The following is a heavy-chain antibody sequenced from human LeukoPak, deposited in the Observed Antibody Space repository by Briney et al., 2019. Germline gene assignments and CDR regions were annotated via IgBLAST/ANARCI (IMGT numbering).Heavy chain of an antibody. V-gene: IGHV3-13*05. CDR1: GFTFSSYD. CDR2: IGTAGDP. CDR3: ARSTPSDFYFDY. Sequence: GGSLRLSCAASGFTFSSYDMHWVRQATGKGLEWVSAIGTAGDPYYPGSVKGRFTISRDNAKNSLYLQMNNLRAEDTAVYYCARSTPSDFYFDYWGQGALVTVSS. J-gene: IGHJ4*02. D-gene: IGHD2-2*01.